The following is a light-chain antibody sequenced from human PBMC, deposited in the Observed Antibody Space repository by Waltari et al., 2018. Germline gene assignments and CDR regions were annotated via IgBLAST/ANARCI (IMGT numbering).Light chain of an antibody. CDR2: RSD. V-gene: IGLV1-44*01. CDR1: ASNIGNNV. J-gene: IGLJ3*02. CDR3: AAWDDSLNGRWV. Sequence: QSVLTQPPSASGTPGQGVTISCSGGASNIGNNVVNWYQQVPGKAPKLLIYRSDGRPAGVPDRFSGSKSGTSASLAIRGLQSEDEADYYCAAWDDSLNGRWVFGGGTKVTVL.